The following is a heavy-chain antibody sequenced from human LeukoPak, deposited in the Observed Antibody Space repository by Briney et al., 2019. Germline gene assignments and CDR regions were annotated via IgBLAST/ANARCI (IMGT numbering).Heavy chain of an antibody. J-gene: IGHJ4*02. CDR1: GFTFSSYV. CDR3: ARERGTPYLPPFAS. V-gene: IGHV3-30*04. D-gene: IGHD1-14*01. Sequence: PGGSLRLSCAASGFTFSSYVMHWVRQAPGKGLEWVAIISYDGSNEYYADSVKGRFTISRDNSKNTLYLQMNSLRAADTAVYYCARERGTPYLPPFASGGRGPLVTVPS. CDR2: ISYDGSNE.